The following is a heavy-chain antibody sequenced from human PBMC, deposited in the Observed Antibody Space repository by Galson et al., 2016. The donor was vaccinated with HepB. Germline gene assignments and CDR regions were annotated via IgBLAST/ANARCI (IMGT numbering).Heavy chain of an antibody. Sequence: SLRFSCATSGFIFSDYYMDWVRQAPGKGLAWVGRIRSKARSHTTEYATSVKGRFTISRDDSKNSMYLEMNSLKTEDTAVYYCTRDSPGDSELDVWGQGATVTVSS. D-gene: IGHD2-21*02. CDR1: GFIFSDYY. CDR3: TRDSPGDSELDV. CDR2: IRSKARSHTT. V-gene: IGHV3-72*01. J-gene: IGHJ6*02.